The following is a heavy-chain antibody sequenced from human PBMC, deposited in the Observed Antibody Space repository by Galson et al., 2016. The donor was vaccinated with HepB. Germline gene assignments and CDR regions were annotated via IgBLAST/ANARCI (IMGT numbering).Heavy chain of an antibody. CDR2: IYWDDDK. V-gene: IGHV2-5*02. CDR3: AHRPPITAAGMGAFDI. Sequence: PALVKPTQTLTLTCTFSGFSLSTYGVAVGWIRQPPGKALEWLALIYWDDDKRYSPSLKSRLTITKDTSKNQVVLTMTNLDPVDTATYYCAHRPPITAAGMGAFDIWGQGTMVTVSS. J-gene: IGHJ3*02. D-gene: IGHD6-13*01. CDR1: GFSLSTYGVA.